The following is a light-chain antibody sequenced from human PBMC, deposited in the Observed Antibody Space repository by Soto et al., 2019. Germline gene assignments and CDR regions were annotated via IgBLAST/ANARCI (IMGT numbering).Light chain of an antibody. CDR3: QQYNNWPLWT. Sequence: MGMTQSPATLSVSPGERATLSCRASQSVSSNLAWYQQKPGQAPRLLVYGASTRPTGIPTRFSGSGSGTEFTLTISSLQSEDFAVYYCQQYNNWPLWTFGQGTKV. V-gene: IGKV3-15*01. J-gene: IGKJ1*01. CDR1: QSVSSN. CDR2: GAS.